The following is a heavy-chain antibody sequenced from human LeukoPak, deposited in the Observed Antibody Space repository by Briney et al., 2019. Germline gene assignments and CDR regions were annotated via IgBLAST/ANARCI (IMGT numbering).Heavy chain of an antibody. V-gene: IGHV3-30*02. D-gene: IGHD3-3*01. Sequence: PGGSLRLSCAASGFTFSSYAMHWVRQAPGKGLEWVAFIRYDGSNKYYVDSVKGRFTISRDNSKNTLYLQMNSLRAEDTAVYYCAKYLSDDIWSGFIDYWGQGTLVTVSS. J-gene: IGHJ4*02. CDR3: AKYLSDDIWSGFIDY. CDR1: GFTFSSYA. CDR2: IRYDGSNK.